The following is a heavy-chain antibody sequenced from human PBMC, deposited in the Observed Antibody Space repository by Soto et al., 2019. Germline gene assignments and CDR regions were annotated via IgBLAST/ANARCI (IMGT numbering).Heavy chain of an antibody. CDR3: ARDRSTDNYYDSSGYDY. CDR2: IIPIFGTA. V-gene: IGHV1-69*13. D-gene: IGHD3-22*01. J-gene: IGHJ4*02. Sequence: SVKVSCKASGGTFSSYAISWVRQAPGQGLEWMGGIIPIFGTANYAQKFQGRVTITADESTSTAYMELSSLRSEDTAVYYCARDRSTDNYYDSSGYDYWGQGTLVTVSS. CDR1: GGTFSSYA.